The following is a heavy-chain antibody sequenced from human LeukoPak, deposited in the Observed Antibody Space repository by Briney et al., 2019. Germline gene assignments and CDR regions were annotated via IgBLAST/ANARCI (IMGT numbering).Heavy chain of an antibody. CDR1: GFTFSTYW. V-gene: IGHV3-7*01. CDR3: ARDSSGYQ. Sequence: GGSLRLPCAASGFTFSTYWMSWVRQAPGKGLEWVANIKEDGSGKYYGDSVKGRFTISRDNAKNSLYLQMNSLRAEDTAVYYCARDSSGYQWGQGTLVTVSS. CDR2: IKEDGSGK. J-gene: IGHJ4*02. D-gene: IGHD3-22*01.